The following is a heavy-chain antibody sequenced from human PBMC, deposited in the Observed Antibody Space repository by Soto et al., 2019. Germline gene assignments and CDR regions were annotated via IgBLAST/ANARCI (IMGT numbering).Heavy chain of an antibody. V-gene: IGHV3-15*07. CDR1: GLKFSDAW. J-gene: IGHJ4*02. D-gene: IGHD1-26*01. CDR2: IKSKGGGETK. CDR3: AWDNSGRFRTDH. Sequence: EVQLVESGGGLVKPGDSLRLSCAVSGLKFSDAWMNWVRKAPGKGLEWVGRIKSKGGGETKDYAAPVKGRFAISRDDSRYTLYLQMNSLKIEETAEYYCAWDNSGRFRTDHWGQGTLVTVS.